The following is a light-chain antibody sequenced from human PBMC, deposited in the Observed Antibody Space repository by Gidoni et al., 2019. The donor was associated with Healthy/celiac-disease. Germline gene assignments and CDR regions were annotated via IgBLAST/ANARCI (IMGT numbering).Light chain of an antibody. CDR1: QSISSY. CDR3: QQSYSTLWT. CDR2: AAS. V-gene: IGKV1-39*01. Sequence: IQMTQSPSPPSASVGDRVTITCRASQSISSYLNWYQQKPGKAPKLLIYAASSLQSGVPSRFSGSGSGTDFTLTISSLQPEDIATYYCQQSYSTLWTFGQGTKVEIK. J-gene: IGKJ1*01.